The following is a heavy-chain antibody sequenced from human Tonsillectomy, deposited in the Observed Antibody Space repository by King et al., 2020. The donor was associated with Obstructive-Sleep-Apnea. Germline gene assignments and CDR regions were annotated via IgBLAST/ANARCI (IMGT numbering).Heavy chain of an antibody. CDR3: ARGHSFYYYEPHYFDY. Sequence: QLVQSGAEVKKPGASVKVSCKASGYTFTSYYMHWVRQAPGQGLEWMGIINPSGGSTSYAQKFQGRVTMTRDTSTSTVYMELSSLRSEDTAVYYCARGHSFYYYEPHYFDYWGQGTLVTVSS. J-gene: IGHJ4*02. V-gene: IGHV1-46*01. CDR2: INPSGGST. CDR1: GYTFTSYY. D-gene: IGHD3-22*01.